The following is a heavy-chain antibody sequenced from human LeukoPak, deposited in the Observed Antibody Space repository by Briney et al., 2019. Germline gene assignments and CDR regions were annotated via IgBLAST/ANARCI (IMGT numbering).Heavy chain of an antibody. Sequence: GGSLRLSCAASGFTFTSYWMHWVRQDLGKGLVWVSRINAEGNRITYADSVKGRFTISRDNAKNTLYLQMNSLRAEDTAMYYCTRDSVGTNVPPPFDYWGQGTLVTVSS. CDR1: GFTFTSYW. D-gene: IGHD1-26*01. V-gene: IGHV3-74*01. J-gene: IGHJ4*02. CDR2: INAEGNRI. CDR3: TRDSVGTNVPPPFDY.